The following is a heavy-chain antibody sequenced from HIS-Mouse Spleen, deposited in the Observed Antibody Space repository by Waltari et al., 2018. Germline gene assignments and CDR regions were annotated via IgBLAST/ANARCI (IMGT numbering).Heavy chain of an antibody. Sequence: QVQLVQSGAEVKKPGASVKVSCKASGYTFTGYYMHWVRQAPGQGLEWMGWINPNRGGTNYAQKFQGRVTMTRDKSISTAYMELNSLRAEDTAVYYCAKVWPELKTVDTPMAFDYWGQGTLVTVSS. CDR1: GYTFTGYY. CDR2: INPNRGGT. CDR3: AKVWPELKTVDTPMAFDY. D-gene: IGHD5-18*01. J-gene: IGHJ4*02. V-gene: IGHV1-2*02.